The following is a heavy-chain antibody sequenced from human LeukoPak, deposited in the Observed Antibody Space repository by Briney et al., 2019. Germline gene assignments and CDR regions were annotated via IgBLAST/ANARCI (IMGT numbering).Heavy chain of an antibody. CDR1: GYSITSDYY. Sequence: SETLSLTCTVSGYSITSDYYWGWIRQPPGKGLEWIGRIYTSGSANYNSSLKSRVTMSVDTSKNEFSLKLSSVTAADTAVYYCAREVSGGYCSSTSCAEIDYYYYMDVWGKGTTVTVSS. D-gene: IGHD2-2*01. J-gene: IGHJ6*03. CDR2: IYTSGSA. CDR3: AREVSGGYCSSTSCAEIDYYYYMDV. V-gene: IGHV4-38-2*02.